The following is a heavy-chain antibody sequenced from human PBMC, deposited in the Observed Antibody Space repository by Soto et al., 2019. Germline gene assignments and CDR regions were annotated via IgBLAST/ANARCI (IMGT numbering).Heavy chain of an antibody. Sequence: PSETLSLTCTVTGDSINNRSYYWGWISQPPGKGLEWIGSIYYSGSTYNNPSLKSRVSMSVDTSKNQFSLKLRSVTAADTALYYCARQRTSVVTQAYFDSWGQGSLVTVSS. V-gene: IGHV4-39*01. CDR2: IYYSGST. CDR1: GDSINNRSYY. J-gene: IGHJ4*02. D-gene: IGHD2-21*02. CDR3: ARQRTSVVTQAYFDS.